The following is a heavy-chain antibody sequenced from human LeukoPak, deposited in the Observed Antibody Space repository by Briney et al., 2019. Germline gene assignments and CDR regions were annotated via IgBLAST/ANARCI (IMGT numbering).Heavy chain of an antibody. D-gene: IGHD1-26*01. V-gene: IGHV3-23*01. J-gene: IGHJ4*02. CDR2: ISGSGGST. CDR3: AKDLGGGSYHFDY. CDR1: GFTFSSYG. Sequence: GGSLRLSCAASGFTFSSYGMSWVRQAPGKGLEWVSAISGSGGSTYYADSVKGRFTISRDNSKNTLYLQMNSLRAEDTAVYYCAKDLGGGSYHFDYWGQGTLVTVSS.